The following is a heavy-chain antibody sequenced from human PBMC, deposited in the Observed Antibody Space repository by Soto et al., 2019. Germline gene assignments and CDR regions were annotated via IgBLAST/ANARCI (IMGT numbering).Heavy chain of an antibody. CDR3: AGCRGAIDY. CDR1: GGSFSGYY. CDR2: INHSGST. J-gene: IGHJ4*02. Sequence: PSETLSLTCAVYGGSFSGYYWSWIRQPPGKGLEWIGEINHSGSTNYNPSLKSRVTISVDTSKNQFSLKLSSVTAADTAVYYCAGCRGAIDYWGQGTLVTVS. D-gene: IGHD2-8*01. V-gene: IGHV4-34*01.